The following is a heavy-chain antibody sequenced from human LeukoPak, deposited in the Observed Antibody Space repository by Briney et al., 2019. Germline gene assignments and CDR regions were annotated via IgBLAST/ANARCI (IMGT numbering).Heavy chain of an antibody. V-gene: IGHV3-23*01. J-gene: IGHJ4*02. Sequence: GGSLRLSCAASGFTFSSYSMNWVRQAPGKGLEWVSAISGSGGSTYYADSVKGRFTISRDNTKNTLYLQMNSLRAEDTAVYYCAKSPYYGSGSSFWGQGTLVTVSS. D-gene: IGHD3-10*01. CDR1: GFTFSSYS. CDR3: AKSPYYGSGSSF. CDR2: ISGSGGST.